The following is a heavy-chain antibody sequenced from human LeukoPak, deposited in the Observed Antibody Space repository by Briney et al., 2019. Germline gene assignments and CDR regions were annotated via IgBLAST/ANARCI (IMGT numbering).Heavy chain of an antibody. D-gene: IGHD3-22*01. V-gene: IGHV1-18*01. Sequence: ASVKVSCKASGYTFTNYGISWVRQAPGQGLEWMGWISAYNGNTNYAQRLQGRVTMTTDTSTSTAYMELRSLRSDDTAVYYCARGEDYYDSSGNPYWGQGTLVTVPS. J-gene: IGHJ4*02. CDR2: ISAYNGNT. CDR1: GYTFTNYG. CDR3: ARGEDYYDSSGNPY.